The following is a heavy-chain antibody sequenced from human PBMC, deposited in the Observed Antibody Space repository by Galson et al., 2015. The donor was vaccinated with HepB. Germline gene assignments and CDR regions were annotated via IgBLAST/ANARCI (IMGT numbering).Heavy chain of an antibody. J-gene: IGHJ3*02. V-gene: IGHV4-38-2*01. CDR1: GYSITSGYY. CDR2: VYQSGGT. D-gene: IGHD1-7*01. Sequence: ETLSLTCDVSGYSITSGYYWGWIRHSPGKGLEWIGSVYQSGGTSFNSALKSRVSASVDTSKNQISLNLRSLTAADTAGYYCVRGLGHYLDRTYFDKWGQGTIVTVSS. CDR3: VRGLGHYLDRTYFDK.